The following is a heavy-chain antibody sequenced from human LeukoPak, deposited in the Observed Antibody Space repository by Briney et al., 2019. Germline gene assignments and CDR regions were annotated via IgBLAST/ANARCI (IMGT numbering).Heavy chain of an antibody. V-gene: IGHV3-48*03. CDR1: GFTFSSYE. J-gene: IGHJ4*02. CDR2: ISSSGSTI. CDR3: ARAQDSGGSPYFDS. D-gene: IGHD2-15*01. Sequence: GGSLRLSCAASGFTFSSYEMNWVRQAPGEGLEGVLYISSSGSTIYYADSVKGRFTISRDNAKNSLYLQMNSLRAEDTAVYYCARAQDSGGSPYFDSWGQGTLVTVPS.